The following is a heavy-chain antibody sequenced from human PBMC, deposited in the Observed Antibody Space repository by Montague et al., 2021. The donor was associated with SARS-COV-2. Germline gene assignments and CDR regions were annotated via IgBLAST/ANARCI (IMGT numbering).Heavy chain of an antibody. CDR3: AREAWFGDKTSASEYYGMDR. D-gene: IGHD3-10*01. J-gene: IGHJ6*02. CDR2: IYHSGNT. V-gene: IGHV4-4*07. Sequence: SETLSLTCTVSGGSISSYYWSWIRQPAGKGLEWIGRIYHSGNTNYNPSLKSRVTMSVDTSKNQFSLKLSSVTAADTAVYYCAREAWFGDKTSASEYYGMDRWGQGTTVTVSS. CDR1: GGSISSYY.